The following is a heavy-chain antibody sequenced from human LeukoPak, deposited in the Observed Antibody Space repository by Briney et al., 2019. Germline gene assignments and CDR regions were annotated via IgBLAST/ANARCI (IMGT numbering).Heavy chain of an antibody. CDR3: AREIAIGRAAMEGLLH. V-gene: IGHV7-4-1*02. CDR2: INTNTGNP. D-gene: IGHD5-18*01. Sequence: ASVKVSCKASGYTFTTYAMNWVRQAPGQGLEWMGWINTNTGNPAYAQGFTGRFVISLDTSVSTAYLQISSLKADDTAVYYCAREIAIGRAAMEGLLHWGQGTLVTVSS. J-gene: IGHJ4*02. CDR1: GYTFTTYA.